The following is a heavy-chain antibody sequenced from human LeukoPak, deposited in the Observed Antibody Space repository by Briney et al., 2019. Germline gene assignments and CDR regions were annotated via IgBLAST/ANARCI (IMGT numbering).Heavy chain of an antibody. CDR1: GDSISSVNYY. CDR2: IYTSGNT. D-gene: IGHD3-10*01. V-gene: IGHV4-61*02. Sequence: PSQTLSLTCTVSGDSISSVNYYWSWLRQPAGKGLEWIGRIYTSGNTNYNPSLKSRITISVDTSKNQFSLKLRSVTAADTAVYYCAGSRGLWFGESPDYFEYWGQGTLVTVSS. CDR3: AGSRGLWFGESPDYFEY. J-gene: IGHJ4*02.